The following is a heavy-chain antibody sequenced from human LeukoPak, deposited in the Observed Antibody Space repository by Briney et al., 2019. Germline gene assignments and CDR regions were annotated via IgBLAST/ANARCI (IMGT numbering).Heavy chain of an antibody. CDR3: ARGVLLPYYDSSTGDY. J-gene: IGHJ4*02. V-gene: IGHV3-21*01. CDR1: GFTFSSYS. D-gene: IGHD3-22*01. CDR2: ISSSSSYI. Sequence: EPGGSLRLSCAASGFTFSSYSMNWVRQAPGKGLEWVSSISSSSSYIYYADSVKGRFTISRDNAKNSLYLQMNSLRAEDTAVYYCARGVLLPYYDSSTGDYWGQGTLVTVSS.